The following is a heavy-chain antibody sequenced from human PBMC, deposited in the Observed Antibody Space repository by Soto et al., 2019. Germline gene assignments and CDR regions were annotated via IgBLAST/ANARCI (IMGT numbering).Heavy chain of an antibody. D-gene: IGHD2-15*01. CDR2: IYYSGST. J-gene: IGHJ6*02. V-gene: IGHV4-31*03. CDR1: GGSISSGGYY. CDR3: ARAQGIGYCSGGSCYWSYYYGMDV. Sequence: QVQLQESGPGLVKPSQTLSLTCTVSGGSISSGGYYWSWIRQHPGKGLEWIGYIYYSGSTYYNPSLKSRVTISVDTSKNQFSLKLSSVTAADTAVYYCARAQGIGYCSGGSCYWSYYYGMDVWGQGTTVTVSS.